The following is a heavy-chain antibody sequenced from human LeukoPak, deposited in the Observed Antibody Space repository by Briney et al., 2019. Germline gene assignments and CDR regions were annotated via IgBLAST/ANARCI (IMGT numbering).Heavy chain of an antibody. CDR2: ISSSSSYI. D-gene: IGHD6-6*01. CDR1: GFTFSSYS. J-gene: IGHJ4*02. V-gene: IGHV3-21*01. CDR3: ARVWYSSSSSPFDY. Sequence: GGSLRLSCAASGFTFSSYSMNWVRQAPGKGLEWFSSISSSSSYIYYADSVKGRFTISRDNAKNSLYLQMNSLRAEDTAVYYCARVWYSSSSSPFDYWGQGTLVTVSS.